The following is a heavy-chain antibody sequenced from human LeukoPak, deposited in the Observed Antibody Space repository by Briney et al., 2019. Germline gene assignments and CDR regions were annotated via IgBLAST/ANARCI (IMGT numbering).Heavy chain of an antibody. V-gene: IGHV1-46*01. Sequence: ASVKVSCKASGYTFTSYYMHWVRQAPGQGLEWMGIINPSGGSTSYGQKFQGRVTMTRDTSTSTVYMELSSLRSEDTAVYYCATIAVAGSPFDYRGQGTLVTVSS. CDR1: GYTFTSYY. J-gene: IGHJ4*02. D-gene: IGHD6-19*01. CDR3: ATIAVAGSPFDY. CDR2: INPSGGST.